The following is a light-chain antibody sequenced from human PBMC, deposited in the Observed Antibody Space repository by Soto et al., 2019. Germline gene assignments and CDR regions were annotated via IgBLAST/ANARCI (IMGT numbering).Light chain of an antibody. CDR1: QSVSSY. V-gene: IGKV3-11*01. Sequence: EIVLTQSPATLSLSPGERATLSCRASQSVSSYLAWYQQKPGQAPRLLIYDASNRATGIPARFSGSGSGTDFTITISSLEPEDFAIYYCQQSSNWPRFGGGTTVEIK. CDR3: QQSSNWPR. J-gene: IGKJ4*02. CDR2: DAS.